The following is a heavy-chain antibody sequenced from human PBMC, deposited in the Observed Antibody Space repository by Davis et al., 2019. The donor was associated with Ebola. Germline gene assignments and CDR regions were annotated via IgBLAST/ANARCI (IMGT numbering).Heavy chain of an antibody. CDR1: GYNFSYRW. D-gene: IGHD3-10*01. J-gene: IGHJ4*02. V-gene: IGHV5-51*01. CDR2: IYPEDSDT. Sequence: KVSCKGSGYNFSYRWIAWVRQMPGKGLEWMGIIYPEDSDTRYGPTFQGQVTISVDKSISTAYLQWSSLKASDTAMYYCARLRSITRLTSFYYWGQGTLVTVSS. CDR3: ARLRSITRLTSFYY.